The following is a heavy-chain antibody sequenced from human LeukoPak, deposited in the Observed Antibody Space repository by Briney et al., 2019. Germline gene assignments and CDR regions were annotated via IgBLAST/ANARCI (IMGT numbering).Heavy chain of an antibody. Sequence: GRSLRLSCAASGFTFSSYAMHWVRQAPGKGLEWVAVISYDGSNKYYADSVEGRFTISRDNSKNTLYLQMNSLRAEDTAVYYCARDRVATIDPPFDYWGQGTLVTVSS. D-gene: IGHD5-12*01. V-gene: IGHV3-30*04. J-gene: IGHJ4*02. CDR1: GFTFSSYA. CDR3: ARDRVATIDPPFDY. CDR2: ISYDGSNK.